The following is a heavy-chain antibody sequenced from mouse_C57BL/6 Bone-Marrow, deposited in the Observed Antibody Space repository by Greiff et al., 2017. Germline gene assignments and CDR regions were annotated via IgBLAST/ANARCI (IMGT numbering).Heavy chain of an antibody. CDR1: GFTFSSYA. Sequence: EVQVVESGGGLVKPGGSLKLSCAASGFTFSSYAMSWVRQTPEKRLEWVATISDGGSYTYYPDNVKGRITISRDTAKNNLYLQMSQLKSEDTAMYYCARGWDYYAMDYWGQGTSVTVSS. D-gene: IGHD4-1*01. J-gene: IGHJ4*01. V-gene: IGHV5-4*01. CDR2: ISDGGSYT. CDR3: ARGWDYYAMDY.